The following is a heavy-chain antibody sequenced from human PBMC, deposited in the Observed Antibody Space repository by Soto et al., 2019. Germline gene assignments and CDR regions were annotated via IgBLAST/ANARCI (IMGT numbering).Heavy chain of an antibody. D-gene: IGHD1-26*01. CDR2: TYHSGNP. J-gene: IGHJ6*02. CDR1: GDTISTGGYS. Sequence: SETLSLTCGVSGDTISTGGYSWAWIRQPPGKALEWIGHTYHSGNPYYNPSLKSRVTISVDTSKNQFSLKLSSVTAADTAVYYCARAPRKGIYSGSAPTANYGMDVWGQGTTVT. V-gene: IGHV4-30-2*01. CDR3: ARAPRKGIYSGSAPTANYGMDV.